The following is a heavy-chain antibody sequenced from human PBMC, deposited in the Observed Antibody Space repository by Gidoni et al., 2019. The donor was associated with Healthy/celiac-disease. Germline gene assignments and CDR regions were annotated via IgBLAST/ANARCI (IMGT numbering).Heavy chain of an antibody. J-gene: IGHJ4*02. Sequence: EVQLLESGGGLVQPGGSLRLSCAASGFTFSSYAMSWVRQAPGKGLEWVSAISGSGGSTYYADSVKGRFTISRDNSKNTLYLQMNSLRAEDTAVYYCAKDPMVRGVIGYYFDYWGQGTLVTVSS. V-gene: IGHV3-23*01. D-gene: IGHD3-10*01. CDR2: ISGSGGST. CDR3: AKDPMVRGVIGYYFDY. CDR1: GFTFSSYA.